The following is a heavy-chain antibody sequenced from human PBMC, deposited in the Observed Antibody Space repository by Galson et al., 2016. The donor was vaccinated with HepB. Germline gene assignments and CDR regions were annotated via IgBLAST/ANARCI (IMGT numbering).Heavy chain of an antibody. CDR2: ISAYTGYT. CDR3: ATSSSSKINSFAP. CDR1: GYTFTSYG. D-gene: IGHD6-13*01. Sequence: SVKVSCKASGYTFTSYGISWVRQAPGQGLEWMGWISAYTGYTNYAQALQGRVTMTTDTTTSTAYMELRSLRSDDTAVYYCATSSSSKINSFAPWGQGTLVTVSS. V-gene: IGHV1-18*01. J-gene: IGHJ5*02.